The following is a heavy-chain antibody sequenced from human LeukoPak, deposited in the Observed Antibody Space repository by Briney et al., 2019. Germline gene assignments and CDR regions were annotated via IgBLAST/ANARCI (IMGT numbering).Heavy chain of an antibody. CDR2: IYYSGSS. CDR3: VGATEALDI. Sequence: SETLSLTCTVSGGSISSFYWSWIRQPPGKGLEWLGYIYYSGSSTYNPSLRSRLTISVDTSKDQFSLKLSSVTAADTAVYYCVGATEALDIWGQGTMVTVSS. V-gene: IGHV4-59*01. CDR1: GGSISSFY. J-gene: IGHJ3*02.